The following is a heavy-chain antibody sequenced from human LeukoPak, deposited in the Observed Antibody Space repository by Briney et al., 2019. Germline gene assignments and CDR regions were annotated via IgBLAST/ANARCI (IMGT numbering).Heavy chain of an antibody. CDR1: GFTFSSYW. CDR2: INQDGSQK. CDR3: ARDWFDGDYDRFDY. D-gene: IGHD4-17*01. J-gene: IGHJ4*02. V-gene: IGHV3-7*03. Sequence: GGSLRLSCAGSGFTFSSYWMSWFRQAPGKGLEWVANINQDGSQKFSVDSVKGRFTISRDNAKNSLSLQMNSLRVEDTAVYYCARDWFDGDYDRFDYWGQGTLVTVSS.